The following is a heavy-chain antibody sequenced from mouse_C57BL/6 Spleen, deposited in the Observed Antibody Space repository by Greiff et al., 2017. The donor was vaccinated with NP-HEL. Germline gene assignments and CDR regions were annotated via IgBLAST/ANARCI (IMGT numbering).Heavy chain of an antibody. V-gene: IGHV1-62-2*01. CDR1: GYTFTEYT. J-gene: IGHJ2*01. D-gene: IGHD2-5*01. CDR2: FYPGSGSI. CDR3: ARHAAYYSNPYYFDY. Sequence: QVQLKESGAELVKPGASVKLSCKASGYTFTEYTIHWVKQRSGQGLEWIGWFYPGSGSIKYNEKFKDKATLTADKSSSTVYMELSRLTSEDSAVYFCARHAAYYSNPYYFDYWGQGTTLTVSS.